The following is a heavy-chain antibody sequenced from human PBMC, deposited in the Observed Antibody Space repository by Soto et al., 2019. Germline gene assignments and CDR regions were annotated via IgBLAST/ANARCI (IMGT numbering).Heavy chain of an antibody. J-gene: IGHJ5*02. Sequence: QVHLVESGGGVVQPGRSLRLSCADSGFTFSYYGMHWVRQAPGKGLEWVAFISYDENHKYYADSVKGRFTISRDNSNNTLFLQMSSLRAEDTATYYCAKDGYDGRSIPGWFGPWGQGTLVSVSS. CDR1: GFTFSYYG. CDR2: ISYDENHK. V-gene: IGHV3-30*18. D-gene: IGHD2-21*01. CDR3: AKDGYDGRSIPGWFGP.